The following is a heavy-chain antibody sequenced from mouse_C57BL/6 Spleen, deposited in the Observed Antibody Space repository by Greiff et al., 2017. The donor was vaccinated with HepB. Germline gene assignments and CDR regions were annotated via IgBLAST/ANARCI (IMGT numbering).Heavy chain of an antibody. D-gene: IGHD1-1*01. CDR3: AREGEITTVVAPFDY. V-gene: IGHV1-19*01. CDR2: INPYNGGT. CDR1: GYTFTDYY. Sequence: EVQLQQSGPVLVKPGASVKMSCKASGYTFTDYYMNWVKQSHGKSLEWIGVINPYNGGTSYNQKFKGKATLTVDKSSSTAYMELNSLTSEDSAVYYCAREGEITTVVAPFDYWGQGTTLTVSS. J-gene: IGHJ2*01.